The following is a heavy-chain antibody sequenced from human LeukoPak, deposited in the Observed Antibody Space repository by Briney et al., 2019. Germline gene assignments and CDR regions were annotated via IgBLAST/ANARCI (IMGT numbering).Heavy chain of an antibody. CDR2: INHSGST. J-gene: IGHJ6*03. CDR1: GGSFSGYY. Sequence: SETLSLTCAVYGGSFSGYYWSWIRQPPGKGLEWIGEINHSGSTYYNPSLKSRVTISVDTSKNQFSLKLSSVTAADTAVYYCARGRLVAARHYYYMDVWGKGTTVTVSS. CDR3: ARGRLVAARHYYYMDV. D-gene: IGHD6-6*01. V-gene: IGHV4-34*01.